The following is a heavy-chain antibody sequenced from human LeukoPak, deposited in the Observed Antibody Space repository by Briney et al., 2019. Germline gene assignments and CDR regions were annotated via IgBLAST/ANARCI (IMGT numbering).Heavy chain of an antibody. CDR2: ISGSGGST. V-gene: IGHV3-23*01. Sequence: GGSLRLSCAASGFTFSGYAMSWVRQAPGKGLEWVSAISGSGGSTYYADSVKGRFTISRDNSKNALYPQMNSLRAEDTAVYYCAIMVRGPFDYWGQGTLVTVSS. J-gene: IGHJ4*02. CDR3: AIMVRGPFDY. CDR1: GFTFSGYA. D-gene: IGHD3-10*01.